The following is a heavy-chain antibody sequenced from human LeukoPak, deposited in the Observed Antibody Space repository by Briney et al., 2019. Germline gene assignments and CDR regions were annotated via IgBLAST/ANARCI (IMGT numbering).Heavy chain of an antibody. CDR3: AKAGVRYFDSSGLYAFDF. J-gene: IGHJ3*01. CDR2: XYYGGST. Sequence: TCAXXGGSISSTSYYWAWLRQPPGTGLEXXXXXYYGGSTYHNPSLKSRVTMSVDTSRNQFSLKLSSVDAADTAVYYCAKAGVRYFDSSGLYAFDFWGQGTTVTVSS. CDR1: GGSISSTSYY. V-gene: IGHV4-39*01. D-gene: IGHD3-22*01.